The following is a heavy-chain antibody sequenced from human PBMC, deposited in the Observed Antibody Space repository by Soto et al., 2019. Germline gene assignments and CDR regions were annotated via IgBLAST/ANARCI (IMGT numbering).Heavy chain of an antibody. D-gene: IGHD2-15*01. CDR2: IYYSGST. CDR3: ARGGSGYSTPGLRYLPYYYGMDV. Sequence: SETLSLTCTVSGGSISSSSYYWGWIRQPPGKGLEWIGSIYYSGSTYYNPSLKSRVTISVDTSKNQFSLKLSSVTAADAAVYYCARGGSGYSTPGLRYLPYYYGMDVWGQGTTVTLS. CDR1: GGSISSSSYY. J-gene: IGHJ6*02. V-gene: IGHV4-39*01.